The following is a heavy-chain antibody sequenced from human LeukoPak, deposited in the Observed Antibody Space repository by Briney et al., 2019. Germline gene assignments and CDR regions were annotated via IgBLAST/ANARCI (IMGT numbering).Heavy chain of an antibody. CDR3: ARGRPEGYCSSTSCYLFDY. D-gene: IGHD2-2*01. CDR2: INHSGST. V-gene: IGHV4-34*01. Sequence: PSETLSLTCAVYGGSFSDYYWSWIRQPPGKGLEWIGEINHSGSTNYNPSLKSRVTISVDTSKNQFSLKLSSVTAADTAVYYRARGRPEGYCSSTSCYLFDYWGQGTLVTVSS. J-gene: IGHJ4*02. CDR1: GGSFSDYY.